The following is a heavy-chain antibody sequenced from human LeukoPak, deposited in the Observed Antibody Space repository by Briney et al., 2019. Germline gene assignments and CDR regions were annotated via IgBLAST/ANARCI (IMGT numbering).Heavy chain of an antibody. CDR3: FSRRDCTSTSGYVASDFDN. CDR2: IRSNANSYAT. J-gene: IGHJ4*02. Sequence: GGSLRLSCAVSGFTFSGSAMHWVRQASGKGLEWVGRIRSNANSYATAYAASVKGRFTISRDDSKNTAYLQMNSLKIEDTAVDYCFSRRDCTSTSGYVASDFDNGGQGTLVTVS. CDR1: GFTFSGSA. V-gene: IGHV3-73*01. D-gene: IGHD2-2*01.